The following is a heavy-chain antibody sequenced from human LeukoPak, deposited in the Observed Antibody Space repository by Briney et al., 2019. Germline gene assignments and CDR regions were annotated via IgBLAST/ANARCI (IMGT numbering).Heavy chain of an antibody. V-gene: IGHV4-4*07. CDR3: ARECLGYCSSTSSRGFDY. J-gene: IGHJ4*02. CDR2: IYTNETT. CDR1: GGSISSYH. Sequence: PSETLSLTCAVSGGSISSYHWSWIRQAAGKGLEWIGRIYTNETTNYNPSLKSRVTMSIDTSKNQFSLKLSSVTAADTAVYYCARECLGYCSSTSSRGFDYWGQGTLVTVSS. D-gene: IGHD2-2*01.